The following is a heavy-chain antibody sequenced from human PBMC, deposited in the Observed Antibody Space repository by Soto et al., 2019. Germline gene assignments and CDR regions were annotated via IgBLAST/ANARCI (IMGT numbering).Heavy chain of an antibody. V-gene: IGHV3-30*18. Sequence: PGGSLRLSCAASGFTFSSYGMHWVRQAPGKGLEWVAVISYDGSNKYYADSVKGRFTISRDNSKNTLYLQMNSLRAEDTAVYYCAKNEVEVVGAYGFDHWVQGTMVTVPS. CDR2: ISYDGSNK. D-gene: IGHD2-2*01. CDR3: AKNEVEVVGAYGFDH. J-gene: IGHJ3*01. CDR1: GFTFSSYG.